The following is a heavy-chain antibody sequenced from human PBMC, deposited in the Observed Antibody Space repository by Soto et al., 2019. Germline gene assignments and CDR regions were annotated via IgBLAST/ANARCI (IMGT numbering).Heavy chain of an antibody. J-gene: IGHJ3*01. Sequence: GGSLRLSCAASGFTFNNAWMNWVRQAPGKGLEWVGRIKSKTDGGTRDYAAPVKGRFTILRDDSKNTLYLQMNSLKAEDTAVYYCTTDPYPFQTRINAFDVWGQGTMVTVSS. CDR3: TTDPYPFQTRINAFDV. CDR2: IKSKTDGGTR. V-gene: IGHV3-15*07. CDR1: GFTFNNAW.